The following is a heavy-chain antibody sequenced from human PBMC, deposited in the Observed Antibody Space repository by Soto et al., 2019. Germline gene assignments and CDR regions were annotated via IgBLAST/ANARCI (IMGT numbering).Heavy chain of an antibody. CDR1: GGSISSGVYY. CDR2: ISYRGST. Sequence: QVQLQESGPGLVKPSQTLSLTCTVSGGSISSGVYYWSWIRQHPGKGLEWIGYISYRGSTGYNPSLKRRLTISEDTSKNEFSLKLSSVTAADTAVYYCVSGIGYCSGGTCYRSGLHFDDWGQGTLVTVSP. D-gene: IGHD2-15*01. V-gene: IGHV4-31*03. CDR3: VSGIGYCSGGTCYRSGLHFDD. J-gene: IGHJ4*02.